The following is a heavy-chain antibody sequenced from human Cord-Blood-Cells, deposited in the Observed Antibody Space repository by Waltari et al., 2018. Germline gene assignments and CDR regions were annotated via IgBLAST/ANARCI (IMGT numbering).Heavy chain of an antibody. V-gene: IGHV4-59*11. CDR1: GGSIRRHY. D-gene: IGHD6-6*01. J-gene: IGHJ6*02. CDR3: ARGDSSSYYYYYGMDV. Sequence: QVQLQESGPGLVKPSETLSLPCTVSGGSIRRHYWRWTRQPPGKGLEWIGYIYYSGSTNYNPSLKSRVTISVDTSKNQFSLKLSSVTAADTAVYYCARGDSSSYYYYYGMDVWGQGTTVTVSS. CDR2: IYYSGST.